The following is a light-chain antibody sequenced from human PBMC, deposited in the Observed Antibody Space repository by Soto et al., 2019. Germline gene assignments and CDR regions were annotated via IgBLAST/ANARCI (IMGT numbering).Light chain of an antibody. V-gene: IGLV1-44*01. CDR3: AAWDDSLNPSYV. CDR1: SSNVGRNS. J-gene: IGLJ1*01. Sequence: QSVLTQPPSASGTPGQRVTISCSGSSSNVGRNSVNWYQQVPGTTPRLLIYYNNQRPSGVPDRFSGSRSGTSASLAISGLQSEYEADYYCAAWDDSLNPSYVFGPGTQLTVL. CDR2: YNN.